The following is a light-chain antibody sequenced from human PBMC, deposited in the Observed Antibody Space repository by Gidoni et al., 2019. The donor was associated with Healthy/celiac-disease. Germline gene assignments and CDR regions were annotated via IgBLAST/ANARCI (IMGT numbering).Light chain of an antibody. J-gene: IGKJ4*01. CDR3: QQSYSTPRLT. CDR1: QSISSY. V-gene: IGKV1-39*01. Sequence: DIQMTQSPSSLSASVGDRVTITGRPSQSISSYLNWYQQKPGKAPKLLIYAASSLQSGVPSRFSGSGSGTDFTLTISSLQPEDFATYYCQQSYSTPRLTFGGGTKVEIK. CDR2: AAS.